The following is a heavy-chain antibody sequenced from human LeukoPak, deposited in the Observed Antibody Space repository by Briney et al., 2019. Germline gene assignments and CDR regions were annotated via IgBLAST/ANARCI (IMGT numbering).Heavy chain of an antibody. Sequence: SETLSLTCTVSGGSISSYYWSWIRQSPGKGLEWIGHIYDSGNTNYNPSLKSRVTISVDTSKNQFSLKLSSVTAADTAVYYCARIGLGALDYWGQGTLVTVSS. V-gene: IGHV4-59*12. D-gene: IGHD1-26*01. CDR2: IYDSGNT. J-gene: IGHJ4*02. CDR3: ARIGLGALDY. CDR1: GGSISSYY.